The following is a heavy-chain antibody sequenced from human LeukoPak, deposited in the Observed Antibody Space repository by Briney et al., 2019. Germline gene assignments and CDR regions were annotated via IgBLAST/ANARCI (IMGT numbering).Heavy chain of an antibody. D-gene: IGHD2-8*01. CDR1: GYTFTSYG. Sequence: ASVKVSCKASGYTFTSYGISWVRQAPGQGLEWMGWISAYNGNTNYAQKLQGRVTMTTDTSTSTAYMELRSLRSDDTAVYYCARSALGYCTNGVCYLPVNYWDQGTLVTVSS. CDR3: ARSALGYCTNGVCYLPVNY. V-gene: IGHV1-18*01. CDR2: ISAYNGNT. J-gene: IGHJ4*02.